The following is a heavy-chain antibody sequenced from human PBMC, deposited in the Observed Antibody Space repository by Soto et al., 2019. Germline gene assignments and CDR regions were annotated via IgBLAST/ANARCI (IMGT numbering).Heavy chain of an antibody. CDR1: GGSISSYY. J-gene: IGHJ4*02. CDR3: ARDTAMEALDY. CDR2: IYYSGST. Sequence: PSDTLSLTCTVSGGSISSYYWSWIRQPPGKGLEWIGYIYYSGSTYYNPSLKSRVTISVDTSKNQFSLKLSSVTAADTAVYYCARDTAMEALDYWGQGTLVTVSS. V-gene: IGHV4-59*12. D-gene: IGHD5-18*01.